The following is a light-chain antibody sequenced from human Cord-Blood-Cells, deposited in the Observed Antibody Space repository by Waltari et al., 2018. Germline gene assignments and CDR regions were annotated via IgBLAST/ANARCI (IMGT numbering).Light chain of an antibody. CDR2: DPA. CDR3: QQYNSYYT. J-gene: IGKJ2*01. CDR1: PSISSW. V-gene: IGKV1-5*01. Sequence: DMQMTPSPSTLSASVGDRVTITCRASPSISSWLAWYQQKPGKAPKLLIYDPASLESGVPSRFRGSGSGTEFTFTISSLQPDDFASYYCQQYNSYYTFGQGTKLEIK.